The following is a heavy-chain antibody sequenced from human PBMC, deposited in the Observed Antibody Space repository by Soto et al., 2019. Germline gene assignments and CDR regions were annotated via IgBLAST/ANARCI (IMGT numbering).Heavy chain of an antibody. CDR2: IWYDGSNK. J-gene: IGHJ6*02. V-gene: IGHV3-33*01. D-gene: IGHD3-10*01. Sequence: QVQLVESGGGVVQPGRSLRLSCAASGFTFSSYGMHWVRQAPGKGLEWVAVIWYDGSNKYYADSVKGRFTISRDNSKNTLYLHMNRLRAEDTAVYYCARDTARAMLRIYYGMDVWGQGTTVTVSS. CDR3: ARDTARAMLRIYYGMDV. CDR1: GFTFSSYG.